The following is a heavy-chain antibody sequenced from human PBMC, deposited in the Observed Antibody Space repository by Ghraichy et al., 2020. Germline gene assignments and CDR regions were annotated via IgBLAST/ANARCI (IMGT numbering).Heavy chain of an antibody. CDR2: IFYTGST. J-gene: IGHJ6*02. CDR1: GGSVSLYY. V-gene: IGHV4-59*02. CDR3: AGGSSHLLRNGMDV. Sequence: SETLSLTCTVSGGSVSLYYWSWIRQPPGKGLEWLGNIFYTGSTNYNPSLKSRVSISVDTSKNQFSLKLSSVTAADTAVYYCAGGSSHLLRNGMDVWGHGTPVTVS. D-gene: IGHD2-15*01.